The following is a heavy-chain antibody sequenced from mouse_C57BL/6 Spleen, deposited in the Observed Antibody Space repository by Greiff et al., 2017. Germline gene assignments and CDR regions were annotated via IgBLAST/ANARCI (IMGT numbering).Heavy chain of an antibody. CDR1: GFTFSDYG. CDR3: ARDYGSSSYWYFDV. CDR2: ISNLAYSI. D-gene: IGHD1-1*01. Sequence: DVHLVESGGGLVQPGGSLKLSCAASGFTFSDYGMAWVRQAPRKGPEWVAFISNLAYSIYYADTVTGRFTISRENAKNTLYLEMSSLRSEDTAMYYCARDYGSSSYWYFDVWGTGTTVTVSS. J-gene: IGHJ1*03. V-gene: IGHV5-15*01.